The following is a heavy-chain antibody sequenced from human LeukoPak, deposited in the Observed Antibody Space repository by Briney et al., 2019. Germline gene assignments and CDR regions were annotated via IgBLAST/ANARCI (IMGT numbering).Heavy chain of an antibody. D-gene: IGHD4-23*01. V-gene: IGHV5-51*01. CDR2: IYPGDSDT. CDR3: ARPDDYGGKPAAFDI. Sequence: GASLKISCKGSGSTFITYWIGWVRQVPGKGLEWMGIIYPGDSDTRYSPSFRGQVTISADKSINTAYLQWSSLKASDTAMYYCARPDDYGGKPAAFDIWGQGTMVTVSS. CDR1: GSTFITYW. J-gene: IGHJ3*02.